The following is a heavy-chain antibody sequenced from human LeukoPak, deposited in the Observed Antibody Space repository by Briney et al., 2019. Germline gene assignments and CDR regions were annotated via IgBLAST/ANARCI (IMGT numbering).Heavy chain of an antibody. J-gene: IGHJ6*03. D-gene: IGHD3-3*01. CDR2: IYYSGST. CDR1: GGSSSGYY. V-gene: IGHV4-59*12. Sequence: PSETLTLTCTVSGGSSSGYYWTWIRQPPGKGLEWIGYIYYSGSTDYNPSLKSRVTISVDTSKNQFSLKLSSVTAADTAVYYCAREGYYDFWSALGNYYYYYMDVWGKGTTVTVSS. CDR3: AREGYYDFWSALGNYYYYYMDV.